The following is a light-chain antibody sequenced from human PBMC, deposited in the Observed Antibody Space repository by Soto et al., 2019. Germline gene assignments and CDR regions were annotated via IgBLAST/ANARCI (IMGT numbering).Light chain of an antibody. J-gene: IGKJ1*01. CDR3: QQYNGYGSWT. V-gene: IGKV1-5*03. Sequence: DIQMTQSPSTLSASVGDRVTITCRASQSISSWLAWYQQKPGKAPKLLIYKPPTLESGVRSRFSGSASGTEFTLTISSLQPDDFATDCCQQYNGYGSWTFCQGTKVEIK. CDR2: KPP. CDR1: QSISSW.